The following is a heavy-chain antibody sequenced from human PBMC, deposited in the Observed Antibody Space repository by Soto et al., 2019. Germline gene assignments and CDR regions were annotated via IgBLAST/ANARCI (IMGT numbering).Heavy chain of an antibody. CDR3: ARERDYYDSSGSESRGFDY. Sequence: PSETLSLTCTVSGGSISSGDYYWSWIRQPPGKGLEWIGYIYYSGSTYYNPSLKSRVTISVDTSKNQFSLKLSSVTAADTAVYYCARERDYYDSSGSESRGFDYWGQGTLVTVSS. V-gene: IGHV4-30-4*01. CDR1: GGSISSGDYY. D-gene: IGHD3-22*01. J-gene: IGHJ4*02. CDR2: IYYSGST.